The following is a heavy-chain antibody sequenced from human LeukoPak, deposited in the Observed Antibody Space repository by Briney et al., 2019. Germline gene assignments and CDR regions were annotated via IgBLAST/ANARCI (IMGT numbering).Heavy chain of an antibody. CDR2: IYTSGST. V-gene: IGHV4-4*02. CDR1: GGSISSSNW. Sequence: SETLSLTCAVSGGSISSSNWWSWVRQPAGKGLEWIGRIYTSGSTNYNPSLKSRVTISLDTSKNQFSLKLSSVTAADTAVYYCANSIDFDYGDYYFDYWGQGALVTISS. CDR3: ANSIDFDYGDYYFDY. J-gene: IGHJ4*02. D-gene: IGHD4-17*01.